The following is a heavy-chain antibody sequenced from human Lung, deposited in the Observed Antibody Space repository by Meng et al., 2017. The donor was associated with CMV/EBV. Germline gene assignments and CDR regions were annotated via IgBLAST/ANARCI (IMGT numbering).Heavy chain of an antibody. CDR1: GYTFTDYY. J-gene: IGHJ4*02. CDR3: AREARGNSGFYYFFDY. D-gene: IGHD3-22*01. V-gene: IGHV1-2*02. CDR2: FNPNSGVT. Sequence: ASVXVSXKAFGYTFTDYYIHWARQAPGQGLEWIGWFNPNSGVTNYAQEFKGRVSMTRDMSISAAYMELSGLRSDDTAAFYCAREARGNSGFYYFFDYWGQGTXVTVYS.